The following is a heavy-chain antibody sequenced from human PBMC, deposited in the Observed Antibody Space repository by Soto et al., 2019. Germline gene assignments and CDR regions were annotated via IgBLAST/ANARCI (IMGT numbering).Heavy chain of an antibody. CDR3: AKLIAVAGTGDY. Sequence: QVQLVESGGGVVQPGRSLRLSCAASGFTFSSYGMHWVRQAPGKGLEWVAVISYDGSNKYYADSVKGRFTIPRDNSKNTLYLQMNSLRAEDTAVYYCAKLIAVAGTGDYWGQGTLVTVSS. V-gene: IGHV3-30*18. D-gene: IGHD6-19*01. J-gene: IGHJ4*02. CDR2: ISYDGSNK. CDR1: GFTFSSYG.